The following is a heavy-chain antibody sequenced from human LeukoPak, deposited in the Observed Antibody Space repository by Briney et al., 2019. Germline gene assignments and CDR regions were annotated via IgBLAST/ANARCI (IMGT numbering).Heavy chain of an antibody. CDR1: GFTVSSNY. D-gene: IGHD3-10*01. Sequence: GGSLRLSCAASGFTVSSNYMSWVRQAPGKGLEWVSVIYSGGSTYYADSVKGRFTISRGNSKNTLYLQMNSLRAEDTAVYYCARDRSAPRFDAFDIWGQGTMVTVSS. CDR2: IYSGGST. J-gene: IGHJ3*02. V-gene: IGHV3-66*01. CDR3: ARDRSAPRFDAFDI.